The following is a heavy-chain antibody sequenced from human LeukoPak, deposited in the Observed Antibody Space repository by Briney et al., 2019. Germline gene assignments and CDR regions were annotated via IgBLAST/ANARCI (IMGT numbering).Heavy chain of an antibody. CDR1: GFTFSSYS. CDR2: ISSSSSYI. CDR3: ASRLDYDFWSGYYTPFDY. D-gene: IGHD3-3*01. J-gene: IGHJ4*02. Sequence: GGSLRLSRAASGFTFSSYSMNWVRQAPGKGLEWVSSISSSSSYIYYADSVKGRFTISRDNAKNSLYLQMNSLRAEDTAVYYCASRLDYDFWSGYYTPFDYWGQGTLVTVSS. V-gene: IGHV3-21*01.